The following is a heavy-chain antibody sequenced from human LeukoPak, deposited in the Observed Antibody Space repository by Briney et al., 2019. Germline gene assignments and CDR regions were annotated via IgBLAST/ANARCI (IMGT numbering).Heavy chain of an antibody. D-gene: IGHD5-18*01. CDR2: IYYTGNT. CDR1: GGSISTYY. CDR3: GRGRGAMGYYFDF. J-gene: IGHJ4*02. Sequence: SETLSLTCTVSGGSISTYYWTWIRQPPGKGLEWIGYIYYTGNTNYNPSLKSRVTISVDTSKNQFSLKLTSVTAADTAVYYCGRGRGAMGYYFDFWGQGTLVTVSS. V-gene: IGHV4-59*12.